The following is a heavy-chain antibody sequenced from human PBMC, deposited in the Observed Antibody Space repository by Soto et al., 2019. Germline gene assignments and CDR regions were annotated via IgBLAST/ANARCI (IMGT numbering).Heavy chain of an antibody. CDR2: VSGDNGHT. D-gene: IGHD2-15*01. J-gene: IGHJ5*02. CDR1: GYTFTTHG. V-gene: IGHV1-18*01. CDR3: ARDLGYCGSGTCYREWFDP. Sequence: QVQLVQSGAEVKKPGASVKVSCKASGYTFTTHGISWVRQAPGQGLEWMGWVSGDNGHTNYAQSLQGRVTMTTDTSPNPAYMELRSLRSDDTAVYYCARDLGYCGSGTCYREWFDPWGQGTLVTVSS.